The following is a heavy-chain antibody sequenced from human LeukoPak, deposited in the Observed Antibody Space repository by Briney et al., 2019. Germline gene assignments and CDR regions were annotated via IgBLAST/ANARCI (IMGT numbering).Heavy chain of an antibody. J-gene: IGHJ4*02. V-gene: IGHV4-34*01. D-gene: IGHD6-19*01. Sequence: SETLSLTCAVYGGSFSGYYWSWIRQPPGKGLEWIGEINHSGSTNYNPSLKSRVTISVDTSKNQFSLKLSSVTAADTAVYYCARRAYSSGWYLVDYWGQGTLVTVSS. CDR2: INHSGST. CDR3: ARRAYSSGWYLVDY. CDR1: GGSFSGYY.